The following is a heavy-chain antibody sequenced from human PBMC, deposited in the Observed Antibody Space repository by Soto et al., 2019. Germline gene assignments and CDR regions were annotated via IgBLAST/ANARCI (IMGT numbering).Heavy chain of an antibody. CDR1: GLTFSNYA. V-gene: IGHV3-64*02. CDR2: ISGNGFST. J-gene: IGHJ4*02. CDR3: ARGPSTVATWLDY. D-gene: IGHD4-17*01. Sequence: EVQLVESGEGLVQPGGSLRLSCAASGLTFSNYAMHWVRQAPGKGLEYVSAISGNGFSTYYGDSVRGRFIISRDNSKNTLYLQMGSLRAEDMAVYYCARGPSTVATWLDYWGQGTLVTVSS.